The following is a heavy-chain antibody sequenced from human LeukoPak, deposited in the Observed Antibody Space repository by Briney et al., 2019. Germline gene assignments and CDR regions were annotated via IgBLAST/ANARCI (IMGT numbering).Heavy chain of an antibody. CDR2: IRYDGSNK. V-gene: IGHV3-30*02. Sequence: GGSLRLSCAASGFTFSSYGMHWVRQAPGKGLEWVAFIRYDGSNKYYADSVKGRFTISRDNSKNTLYLQMNSLRAEDTAVYYCAKDLDLTGTEPSPFDYWGQGTLVTVSS. CDR1: GFTFSSYG. J-gene: IGHJ4*02. CDR3: AKDLDLTGTEPSPFDY. D-gene: IGHD1/OR15-1a*01.